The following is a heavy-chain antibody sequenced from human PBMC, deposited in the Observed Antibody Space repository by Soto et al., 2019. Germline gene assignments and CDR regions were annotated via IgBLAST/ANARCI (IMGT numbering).Heavy chain of an antibody. CDR3: AMFRGDGSYTF. V-gene: IGHV3-11*01. Sequence: QVQLVESGGGLVKPGGSLRLSCAASGFTLSDYYMTWIRQAPGKGLEWVSDISISGTTIHYADSVRGRFTISRANAKNSLWLQMSTLRAEDTAVYYCAMFRGDGSYTFWGQGTLVTVSS. CDR1: GFTLSDYY. D-gene: IGHD3-3*01. J-gene: IGHJ4*02. CDR2: ISISGTTI.